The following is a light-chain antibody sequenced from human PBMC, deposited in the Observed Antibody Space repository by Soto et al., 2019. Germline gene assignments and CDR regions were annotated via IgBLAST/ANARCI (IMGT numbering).Light chain of an antibody. CDR3: SSYTITSTRV. Sequence: QSSLTQPASVSGSPGQSITISCAETSSDIGAYNYVSWYQQHPGKAPKLMIYEVSNRPSGVSNRFSGSKSGNTASLTISGLQAEDEADYYCSSYTITSTRVFGTGTKVTVL. CDR2: EVS. V-gene: IGLV2-14*01. CDR1: SSDIGAYNY. J-gene: IGLJ1*01.